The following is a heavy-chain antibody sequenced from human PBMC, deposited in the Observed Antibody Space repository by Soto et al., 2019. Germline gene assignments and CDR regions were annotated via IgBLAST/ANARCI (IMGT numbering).Heavy chain of an antibody. CDR1: GFTFADYT. Sequence: PVGSLRLACTGSGFTFADYTMSWVRQAPGEGLEWVGLIRSEANGGTTHYAASVHGGFIISRDDSRGIACRQMNNLKSEDTAVYYCTRVGKFDYWGQGTLVTVSS. V-gene: IGHV3-49*04. CDR3: TRVGKFDY. D-gene: IGHD1-26*01. J-gene: IGHJ4*02. CDR2: IRSEANGGTT.